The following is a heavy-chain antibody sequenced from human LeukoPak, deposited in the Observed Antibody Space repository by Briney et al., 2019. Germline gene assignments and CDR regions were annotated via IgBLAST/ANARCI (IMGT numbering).Heavy chain of an antibody. Sequence: ASVKVSCKASGYTFTSYYMYWVRQAPGQGLEWMGIINPSGGSTSYAQKFQGRVTMTRDTSTSTVYMELSSLRSEDTAVYYCARAPPYGDPPSWFDPWGQGTLVTVSS. CDR3: ARAPPYGDPPSWFDP. J-gene: IGHJ5*02. D-gene: IGHD4-17*01. CDR1: GYTFTSYY. CDR2: INPSGGST. V-gene: IGHV1-46*01.